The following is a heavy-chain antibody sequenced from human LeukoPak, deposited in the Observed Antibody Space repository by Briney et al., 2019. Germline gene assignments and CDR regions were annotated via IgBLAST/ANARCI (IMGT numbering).Heavy chain of an antibody. V-gene: IGHV3-53*01. CDR3: AANHVGED. J-gene: IGHJ4*02. CDR1: GFIVSGSY. D-gene: IGHD1-14*01. Sequence: GGSLRLSCGGFGFIVSGSYMSWVRQAPGKGLEWVSMIFADGRIYYADSVKGRFTISRDNSKNTLYLQMNSLRAEDTAVYYCAANHVGEDWGQGTLVTVSS. CDR2: IFADGRI.